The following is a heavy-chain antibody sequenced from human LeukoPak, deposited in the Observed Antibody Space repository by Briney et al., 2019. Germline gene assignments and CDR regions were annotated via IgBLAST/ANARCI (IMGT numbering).Heavy chain of an antibody. V-gene: IGHV4-34*01. J-gene: IGHJ6*02. CDR2: INHSGDT. CDR1: GGSFSGYY. Sequence: SETLSLTCAVYGGSFSGYYWSWLRQPPGKGLEWIGEINHSGDTNYDPSLESRVTISVDTSKNQFSLKLSSVTAADAAVYYCARVFVVVPDTTPSLGMDVWGQGTTVTVSS. CDR3: ARVFVVVPDTTPSLGMDV. D-gene: IGHD2-2*01.